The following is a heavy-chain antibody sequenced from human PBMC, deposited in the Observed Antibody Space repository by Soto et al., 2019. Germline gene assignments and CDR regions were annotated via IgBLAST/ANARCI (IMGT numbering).Heavy chain of an antibody. CDR2: IYYSGST. J-gene: IGHJ4*02. CDR1: GGSISSSSYY. CDR3: ARRMVRGVIAY. V-gene: IGHV4-39*01. D-gene: IGHD3-10*01. Sequence: QLQLQESGPGLVKPSETLSLTCTVSGGSISSSSYYWGWIRQPPGKGLEWIGSIYYSGSTYYNPSLKSRVTISVDTSKNQFSLKLSSVTAADTAVYYCARRMVRGVIAYWGQGTLVTVSS.